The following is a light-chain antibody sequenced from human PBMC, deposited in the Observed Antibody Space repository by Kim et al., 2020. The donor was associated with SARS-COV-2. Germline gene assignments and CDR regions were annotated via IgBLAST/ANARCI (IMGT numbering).Light chain of an antibody. V-gene: IGKV3-11*01. CDR3: QQRSNWPLT. CDR1: QSVSSY. Sequence: VSPGERATRSCGASQSVSSYLAWYQQKPGQAPRLLIYDASNRATGIPARFSGSGSGTDFTLTISSLEPEDFAGYYCQQRSNWPLTFGGGTKVDIK. CDR2: DAS. J-gene: IGKJ4*01.